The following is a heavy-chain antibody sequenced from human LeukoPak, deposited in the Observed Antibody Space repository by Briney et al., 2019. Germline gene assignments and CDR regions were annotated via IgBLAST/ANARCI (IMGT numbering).Heavy chain of an antibody. CDR3: ARDLPDNIVVVPAQNAFDI. CDR1: GFTFSSYS. CDR2: ISSSSSYI. Sequence: GGSLRLSCAASGFTFSSYSMNWVRQAPGKGLEWVSSISSSSSYIYYADSVKGRFTISRDNAKNSLYLQMNSLRAEDTAVYYCARDLPDNIVVVPAQNAFDIWGQGTMVTVSS. V-gene: IGHV3-21*01. D-gene: IGHD2-2*01. J-gene: IGHJ3*02.